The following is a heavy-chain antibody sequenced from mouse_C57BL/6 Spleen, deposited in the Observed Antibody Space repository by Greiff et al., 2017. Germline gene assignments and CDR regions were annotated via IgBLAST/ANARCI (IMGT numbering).Heavy chain of an antibody. V-gene: IGHV1-72*01. D-gene: IGHD2-3*01. CDR2: IDPNRGGT. CDR1: GYTFTSYW. CDR3: ARLYDLYYFDY. Sequence: QVLLQQPGAELVKPGASVTLSCTASGYTFTSYWLHWVQQRPGRGLEWIGRIDPNRGGTKYNEKFKSKATLTVDTPSSTAYMQLSSLTSEDSAVYYCARLYDLYYFDYWGQVTTLTVAS. J-gene: IGHJ2*01.